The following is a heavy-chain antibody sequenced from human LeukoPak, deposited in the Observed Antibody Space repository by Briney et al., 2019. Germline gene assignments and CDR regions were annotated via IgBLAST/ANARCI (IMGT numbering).Heavy chain of an antibody. V-gene: IGHV4-4*02. CDR3: AGGNYYGSGSYDY. Sequence: PSETLSLTCAVSGGSISSSNWWSWVRQPPGKGLEWIGEIYHSGSTNYNPSLKSRVTISVDKSKNQFSLKLSSVTAADTAVYYCAGGNYYGSGSYDYWGQGTLVTVSS. J-gene: IGHJ4*02. CDR2: IYHSGST. D-gene: IGHD3-10*01. CDR1: GGSISSSNW.